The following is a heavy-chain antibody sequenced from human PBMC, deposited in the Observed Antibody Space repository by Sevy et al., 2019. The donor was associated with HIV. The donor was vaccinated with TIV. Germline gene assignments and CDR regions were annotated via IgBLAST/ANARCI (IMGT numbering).Heavy chain of an antibody. D-gene: IGHD4-17*01. V-gene: IGHV3-7*03. CDR2: IKKDGSAK. CDR3: ARDRRGEYGGSDY. CDR1: GFTFSNHW. Sequence: GGSLRLSCVASGFTFSNHWMTWVRQAPGKGLEWVANIKKDGSAKFYVDSVKGRFSISRGNAENSLYLQMNNLRVEDTAIYYCARDRRGEYGGSDYWGQGTQVTVSS. J-gene: IGHJ4*02.